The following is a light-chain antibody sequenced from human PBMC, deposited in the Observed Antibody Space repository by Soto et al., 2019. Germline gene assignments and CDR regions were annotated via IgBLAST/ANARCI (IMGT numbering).Light chain of an antibody. V-gene: IGLV2-14*01. CDR2: EVN. CDR1: SSDIGVYNY. CDR3: CSYAGSYSFYV. J-gene: IGLJ1*01. Sequence: QSALTQPASVSGSPGQSITFSCTGTSSDIGVYNYVSWYQQHPGKAPKLMIYEVNNRPSGVSNRFSGSKSGNTASLTISGLQAEDEADYYCCSYAGSYSFYVFGTGTKLTVL.